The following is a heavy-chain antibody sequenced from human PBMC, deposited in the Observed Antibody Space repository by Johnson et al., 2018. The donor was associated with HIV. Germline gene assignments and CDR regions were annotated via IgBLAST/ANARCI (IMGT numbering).Heavy chain of an antibody. CDR2: IWYDGSNK. CDR3: ATDLTNDFWTGRLHGFDN. Sequence: QVQLVESGGGVVQPGRSLRLSCRASGFTFSSHGMHWVRQAPGKGLEWVAFIWYDGSNKYYGDSVKGRFTISKDNAKNALYLQMDSLRVDDTAVYYCATDLTNDFWTGRLHGFDNWGQGTMVTVSS. V-gene: IGHV3-33*01. D-gene: IGHD3-3*01. J-gene: IGHJ3*02. CDR1: GFTFSSHG.